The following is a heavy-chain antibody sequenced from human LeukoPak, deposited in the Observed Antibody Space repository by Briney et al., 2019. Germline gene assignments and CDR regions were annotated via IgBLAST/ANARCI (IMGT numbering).Heavy chain of an antibody. J-gene: IGHJ5*02. V-gene: IGHV1-69*13. CDR2: IIPIFGTA. D-gene: IGHD3-10*01. CDR1: GGTFSSYA. Sequence: ASVKVSCKASGGTFSSYAISWVRQAPGQGLEWMGGIIPIFGTANYAQKFQGRVTITADESTSTAYMELSSLRPEDTAVYYCARGYGSGSLTAWFDPWGQGTLVTVSS. CDR3: ARGYGSGSLTAWFDP.